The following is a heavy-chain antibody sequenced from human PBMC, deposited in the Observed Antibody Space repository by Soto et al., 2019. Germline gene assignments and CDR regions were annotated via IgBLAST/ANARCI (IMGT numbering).Heavy chain of an antibody. CDR3: ARMEQGMMHPYYFDY. J-gene: IGHJ4*02. V-gene: IGHV3-30*03. CDR2: ISYDGSNK. CDR1: GFTFSSYG. Sequence: GSLRLSCAASGFTFSSYGMHWVRQAPGKGLQWVAVISYDGSNKYYADSVKGRFTISRDNSKNTLYLQMNSLRAEDTAVYYCARMEQGMMHPYYFDYWGQGTLVTVSS. D-gene: IGHD1-26*01.